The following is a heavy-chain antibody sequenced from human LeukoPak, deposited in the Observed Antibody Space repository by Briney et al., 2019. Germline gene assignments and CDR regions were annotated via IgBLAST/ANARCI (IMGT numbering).Heavy chain of an antibody. CDR1: GYSFTSYW. CDR2: IYPGDSDT. J-gene: IGHJ4*02. D-gene: IGHD5-24*01. V-gene: IGHV5-51*01. CDR3: ARQVDGYITPFDF. Sequence: GESLKISCKGSGYSFTSYWIGWVRQLPGKGLEWMGIIYPGDSDTRYSPSFQGQVTISADKSISTAYLQWSSLKASDTAMYYCARQVDGYITPFDFWGQGTLVTVSS.